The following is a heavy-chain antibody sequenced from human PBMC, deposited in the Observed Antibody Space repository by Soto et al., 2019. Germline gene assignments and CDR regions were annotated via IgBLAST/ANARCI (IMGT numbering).Heavy chain of an antibody. J-gene: IGHJ4*02. CDR2: TSATGSTT. CDR1: KFTFSTYA. V-gene: IGHV3-23*01. D-gene: IGHD2-2*02. CDR3: AKQSKWSSTSCYSGGSTCPLDC. Sequence: GGSLRLSCAASKFTFSTYAMTWVRQAPGKGLEWVSGTSATGSTTYYADSVKGQFTISRDNSKNTLYLQMNSLRAEDTAVYYCAKQSKWSSTSCYSGGSTCPLDCWGQGTLVTVSS.